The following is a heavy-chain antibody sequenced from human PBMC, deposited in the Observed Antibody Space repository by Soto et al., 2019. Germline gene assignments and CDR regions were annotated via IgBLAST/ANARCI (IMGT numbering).Heavy chain of an antibody. CDR2: ISAYNGNT. J-gene: IGHJ5*02. CDR1: GYTFTSYG. V-gene: IGHV1-18*01. CDR3: ARVPSSSMFNWFDP. D-gene: IGHD3-10*02. Sequence: ASVKVSCKASGYTFTSYGISWVRQAPGQGLEWMGWISAYNGNTNYAQKLQGRVTMTTDTSTSTAYMELRSLRSDDTAVYYCARVPSSSMFNWFDPWGQGTLVTVSS.